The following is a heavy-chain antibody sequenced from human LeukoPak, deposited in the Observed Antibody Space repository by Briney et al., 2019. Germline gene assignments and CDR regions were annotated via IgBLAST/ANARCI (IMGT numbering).Heavy chain of an antibody. CDR1: GYTFTGYY. CDR3: ARVRPGYGGNPREAFDI. V-gene: IGHV1-2*04. J-gene: IGHJ3*02. D-gene: IGHD4-23*01. CDR2: INPNSGGT. Sequence: ASVRVSCKASGYTFTGYYMHWVRQAPGQGLEWMGWINPNSGGTNYAQKFQGWVTMTRDTSISTAYMELSRLRSDDTAVYYCARVRPGYGGNPREAFDIWGQGTMVTVSS.